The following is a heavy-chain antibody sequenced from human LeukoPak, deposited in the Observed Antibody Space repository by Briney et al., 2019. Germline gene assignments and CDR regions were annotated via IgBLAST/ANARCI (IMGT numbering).Heavy chain of an antibody. D-gene: IGHD3-22*01. CDR3: AVYYYDSSGYFAY. J-gene: IGHJ4*02. CDR2: IYYSGST. V-gene: IGHV4-39*01. Sequence: SETLSLTCTVSGGSISSSSYYWGWIRQPPGKGLEWIGSIYYSGSTYYNPSLKSRVTISVDTSKNQFSLKLSSVTAADTAVYYCAVYYYDSSGYFAYWGQGTLVTVSS. CDR1: GGSISSSSYY.